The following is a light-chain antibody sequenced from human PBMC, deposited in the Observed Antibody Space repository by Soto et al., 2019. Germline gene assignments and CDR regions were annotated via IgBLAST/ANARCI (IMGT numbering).Light chain of an antibody. CDR3: QQYGSSPRVYT. V-gene: IGKV3-20*01. CDR2: GAS. CDR1: QSVSSSY. Sequence: EIVLTQSPGTLSLSPGERATLSCRASQSVSSSYLAWYQQRPGQAPRLLIYGASSRATGIPDRFSGSGSGTVVTLTISRLEPEDFAVYYCQQYGSSPRVYTFGQGTKLEIK. J-gene: IGKJ2*01.